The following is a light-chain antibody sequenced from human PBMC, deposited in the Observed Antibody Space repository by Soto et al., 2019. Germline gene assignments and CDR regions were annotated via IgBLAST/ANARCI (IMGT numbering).Light chain of an antibody. V-gene: IGKV3-20*01. CDR2: GAS. Sequence: EIGLTQSPGTLSLSTGERATLSCRASQSVSSSYLAWYQQKPGQAPRLLIYGASSRATGIPDRFSGSGSGTDFTLTISRLEPEDFAVYYCQQYGSSGTFGQGTKVDNK. J-gene: IGKJ1*01. CDR3: QQYGSSGT. CDR1: QSVSSSY.